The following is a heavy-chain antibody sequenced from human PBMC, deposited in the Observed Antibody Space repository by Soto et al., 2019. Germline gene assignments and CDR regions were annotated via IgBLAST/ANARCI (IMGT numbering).Heavy chain of an antibody. Sequence: QVQLQESGPGLVKPSETLSLSCTVSGGSVTSGYYYWSWVRQPPGKALEWIGHIYDSGSTKYNPPLKSRVTMSLDTSKIQFSLILTSATAAYTAVYYCVRDDIGTGVAPPTKIFYSYYHVAVWGQGPTVTFSS. J-gene: IGHJ6*02. CDR3: VRDDIGTGVAPPTKIFYSYYHVAV. D-gene: IGHD3-10*01. CDR2: IYDSGST. CDR1: GGSVTSGYYY. V-gene: IGHV4-61*01.